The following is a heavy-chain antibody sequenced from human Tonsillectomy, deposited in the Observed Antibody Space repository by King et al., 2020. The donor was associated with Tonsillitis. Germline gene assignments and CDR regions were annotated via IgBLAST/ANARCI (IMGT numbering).Heavy chain of an antibody. CDR2: ISYDGSNI. CDR1: GFNFRGLG. V-gene: IGHV3-30*18. J-gene: IGHJ6*02. CDR3: AKDFRGHCSGACFYGMDV. D-gene: IGHD2-15*01. Sequence: VQLVESGGGVVQPGRSLKLSCVASGFNFRGLGMHWVRQAPGKGLEGLAVISYDGSNIYYADSVKGRFTVSRDNSKNALYLQMNSLRADDTAVYYCAKDFRGHCSGACFYGMDVWGQGTTVTVSS.